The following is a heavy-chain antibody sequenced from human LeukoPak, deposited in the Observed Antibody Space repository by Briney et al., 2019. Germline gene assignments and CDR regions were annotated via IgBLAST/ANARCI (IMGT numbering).Heavy chain of an antibody. Sequence: GGPLRLSCAASGFTFSSFGMHWVRQAPGKGLEWVAVISYDGSYKNYVDSVKGRFTISRDISKNTLYLQMNSLRAEDTAVYYCAKRLGYYDSSEGYFDQWGQGTLVTVSS. D-gene: IGHD3-22*01. J-gene: IGHJ4*02. V-gene: IGHV3-30*18. CDR3: AKRLGYYDSSEGYFDQ. CDR2: ISYDGSYK. CDR1: GFTFSSFG.